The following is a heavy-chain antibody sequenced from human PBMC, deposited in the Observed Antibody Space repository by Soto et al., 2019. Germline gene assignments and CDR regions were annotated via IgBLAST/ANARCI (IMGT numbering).Heavy chain of an antibody. V-gene: IGHV3-23*01. J-gene: IGHJ5*02. CDR1: GFTFSSYA. CDR3: PPDSSGPFPNWFDP. CDR2: ISGSGDST. Sequence: EVQLLESGGSLVQPGESLRLSCAGSGFTFSSYAIGWVRQAPGKGLEWVSSISGSGDSTYYADSVKGRFTISRDNSKNTLYLQMNSLRAEDTAVYYCPPDSSGPFPNWFDPWGQGTLVTVSS. D-gene: IGHD3-22*01.